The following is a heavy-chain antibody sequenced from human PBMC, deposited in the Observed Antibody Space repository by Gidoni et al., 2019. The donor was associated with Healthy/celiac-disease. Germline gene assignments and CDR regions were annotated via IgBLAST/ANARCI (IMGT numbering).Heavy chain of an antibody. D-gene: IGHD1-26*01. CDR2: ISGDGGST. V-gene: IGHV3-43*01. J-gene: IGHJ4*02. CDR3: AKDHSRRGSYPPGFDY. Sequence: EVQLVESGGVVVQPGASLRLSCAAPGFTFDDYTLHWVRQAPGNGLEWVSRISGDGGSTYYADSVKGRFTISRDNSKNSLYLQMNSLRTEDTALYYCAKDHSRRGSYPPGFDYWGQGTLVTVSS. CDR1: GFTFDDYT.